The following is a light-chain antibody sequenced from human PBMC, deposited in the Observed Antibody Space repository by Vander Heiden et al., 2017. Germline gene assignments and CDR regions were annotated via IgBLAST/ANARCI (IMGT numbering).Light chain of an antibody. CDR1: QSVSSSY. CDR2: GAS. V-gene: IGKV3-20*01. CDR3: QYDSSSHT. J-gene: IGKJ1*01. Sequence: IVFTQSPGTLSLSPGERATLSCRASQSVSSSYLEWYQQKPGQAPRLIIYGASSRANGIPDRVSGRGAGTDFTLTISRLEPENCAVYYGQYDSSSHTFGQGTKVEIK.